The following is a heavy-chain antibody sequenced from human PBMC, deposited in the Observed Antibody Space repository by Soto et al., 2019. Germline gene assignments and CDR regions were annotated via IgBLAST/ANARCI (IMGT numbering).Heavy chain of an antibody. CDR3: ARTSHRVSGYDRLVDY. D-gene: IGHD5-12*01. CDR2: ISAYNGNT. V-gene: IGHV1-18*01. CDR1: GYTFTSYG. Sequence: QVQLVQSGAEVKKPGASVKVSCKASGYTFTSYGISWVRQAPGQGLEWMGWISAYNGNTNYAQKLQGRVTMTEDTPTSTAYMELRSLRSDDTAVYYCARTSHRVSGYDRLVDYWGQGTLVTVSS. J-gene: IGHJ4*02.